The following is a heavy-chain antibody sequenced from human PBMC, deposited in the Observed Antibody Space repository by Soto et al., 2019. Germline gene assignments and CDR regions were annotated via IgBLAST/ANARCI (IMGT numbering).Heavy chain of an antibody. Sequence: PGGSLRLSCAASGFTFSSYDMHWVRQATGKGLEWVSAIGTAGDTYYPGSVKGRFTISRENAKNSLYLQMNSLRAEDTAAYYCARALRDDILTGYQVSPYYGMDVWGQGTTVTVSS. CDR1: GFTFSSYD. V-gene: IGHV3-13*01. D-gene: IGHD3-9*01. J-gene: IGHJ6*02. CDR3: ARALRDDILTGYQVSPYYGMDV. CDR2: IGTAGDT.